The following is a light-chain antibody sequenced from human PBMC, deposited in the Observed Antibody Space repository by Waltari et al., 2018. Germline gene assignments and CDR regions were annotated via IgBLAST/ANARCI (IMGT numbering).Light chain of an antibody. CDR3: SSYTSSITYV. CDR1: SSDVGGYNY. CDR2: DVS. J-gene: IGLJ1*01. Sequence: QSALTQPASVSGSPGQSITISCTGTSSDVGGYNYVSWYQQHPGKAPKRMMYDVSNRPSGVANRFAGSKSGNTACLTISGLQAEDEADYYCSSYTSSITYVFGTGTKVTVL. V-gene: IGLV2-14*03.